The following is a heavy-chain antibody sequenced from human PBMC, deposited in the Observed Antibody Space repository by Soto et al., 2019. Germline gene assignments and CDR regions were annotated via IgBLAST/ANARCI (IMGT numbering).Heavy chain of an antibody. Sequence: DGHLAESGGGLVQPGRSLRLSCAASGFTFSDYAMHWVRQVPGKGLEWISGISWNGGSIGYADSIKGRFIISRDNAKNSLYLEMYSLRLEDTALYYCAKDRGVRAYYYYYGMDVWGQGTTVTVSS. CDR3: AKDRGVRAYYYYYGMDV. J-gene: IGHJ6*02. CDR1: GFTFSDYA. V-gene: IGHV3-9*01. CDR2: ISWNGGSI. D-gene: IGHD6-6*01.